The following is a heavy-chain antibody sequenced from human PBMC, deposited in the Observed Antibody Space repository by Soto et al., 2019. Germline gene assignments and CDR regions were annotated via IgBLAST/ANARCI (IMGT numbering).Heavy chain of an antibody. D-gene: IGHD4-4*01. J-gene: IGHJ4*02. CDR3: AKDLTDEDY. CDR1: GFTFSSYA. CDR2: ISGSGGST. Sequence: SLSCAASGFTFSSYAMRWVRQAPGKGLEWVSAISGSGGSTYYADSVKGRFTISRDNSKNTLYLQMNSLRAEDTAGDYCAKDLTDEDYCGQGTVVTVAS. V-gene: IGHV3-23*01.